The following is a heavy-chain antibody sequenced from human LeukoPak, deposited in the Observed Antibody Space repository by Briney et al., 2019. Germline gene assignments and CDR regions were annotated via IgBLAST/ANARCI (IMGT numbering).Heavy chain of an antibody. CDR3: ARLTWICSNGVCYSGFDY. CDR1: GFIFSTYW. D-gene: IGHD2-8*01. Sequence: PGGSLRLSCAASGFIFSTYWMGWVRQAPGKGLEWVANIKQDESEKYYVDSVKGRFTISRDNTKNSLYLQMNSLRAEDTAIYYCARLTWICSNGVCYSGFDYWGQGTLVTVSS. J-gene: IGHJ4*02. V-gene: IGHV3-7*01. CDR2: IKQDESEK.